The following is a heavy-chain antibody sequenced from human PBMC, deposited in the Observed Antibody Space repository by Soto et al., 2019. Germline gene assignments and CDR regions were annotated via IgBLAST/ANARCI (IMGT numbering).Heavy chain of an antibody. V-gene: IGHV3-21*04. Sequence: PGGSLRLSCAASGCTFISYSMNWVSKATGKGLEWVSSISSSSSYIYYADSVKGRFTISRDNAKNSLYLQMNSLRAEDTAVYYCAKDNGWEMADSHNAFDIWGQGTMVTVSS. J-gene: IGHJ3*02. CDR1: GCTFISYS. D-gene: IGHD3-16*01. CDR2: ISSSSSYI. CDR3: AKDNGWEMADSHNAFDI.